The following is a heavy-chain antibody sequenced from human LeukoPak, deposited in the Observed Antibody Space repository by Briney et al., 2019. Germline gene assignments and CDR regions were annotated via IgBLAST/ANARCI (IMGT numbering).Heavy chain of an antibody. V-gene: IGHV3-23*01. J-gene: IGHJ1*01. CDR1: GFTFSSYA. CDR3: AKDLVPSSGSYPAGGEYFQH. D-gene: IGHD1-26*01. Sequence: PTGGSLRLSCAASGFTFSSYAMSWVRQAPGKGLEWVSAISGSGGSTYYADSVKGRFTISRDNSKNTLYLQMNSLRAEDTAVYYCAKDLVPSSGSYPAGGEYFQHWGQGTLVTVSS. CDR2: ISGSGGST.